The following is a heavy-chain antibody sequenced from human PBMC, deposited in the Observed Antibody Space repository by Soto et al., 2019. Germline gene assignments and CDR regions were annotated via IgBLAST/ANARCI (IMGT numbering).Heavy chain of an antibody. CDR2: IYYSGST. CDR1: GGSVSSTSHF. D-gene: IGHD6-6*01. J-gene: IGHJ4*02. CDR3: ARDRYSNSPFFDY. V-gene: IGHV4-61*01. Sequence: PSETLSLTCTDSGGSVSSTSHFWSWIRQPPGEGLEWIGYIYYSGSTNYNPSLKSRVSMSVDTSKNQFSLKLTSVTAADTAVYYCARDRYSNSPFFDYWGQGALVTVSS.